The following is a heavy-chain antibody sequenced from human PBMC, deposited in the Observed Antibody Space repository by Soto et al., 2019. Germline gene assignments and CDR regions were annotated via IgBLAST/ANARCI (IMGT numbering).Heavy chain of an antibody. V-gene: IGHV3-23*01. CDR3: AKYGEGSSWKNDAFDI. D-gene: IGHD6-13*01. J-gene: IGHJ3*02. CDR2: ISGSGGST. CDR1: GFTFSSYA. Sequence: GSLRLSCAASGFTFSSYAMSWVRQAPGKGLEWVSAISGSGGSTYYADSVKGRFTISRDNSKNTLYLQMNSLRAEDTAVYYCAKYGEGSSWKNDAFDIWGQGTMVTVSS.